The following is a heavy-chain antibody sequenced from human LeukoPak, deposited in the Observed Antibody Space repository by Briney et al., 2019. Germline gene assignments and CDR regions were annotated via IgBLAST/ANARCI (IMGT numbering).Heavy chain of an antibody. V-gene: IGHV4-34*01. CDR1: GGSFSGYY. J-gene: IGHJ3*02. CDR2: IHYSGSA. D-gene: IGHD1-1*01. CDR3: ARDEERLGSGAFDI. Sequence: SETLSLTCAVYGGSFSGYYWTWIRQPPGKGLEWIGEIHYSGSATYNPSLKSRVTISVDTSKNQFSLKMNSVTAADTAVYYCARDEERLGSGAFDIWGQGTMVTVSS.